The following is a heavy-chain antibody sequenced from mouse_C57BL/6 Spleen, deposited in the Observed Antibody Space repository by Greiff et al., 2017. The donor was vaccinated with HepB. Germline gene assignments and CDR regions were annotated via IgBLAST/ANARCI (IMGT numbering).Heavy chain of an antibody. CDR1: GYTFTDYY. Sequence: EVQLQQSGPELVKPGASVKISCKASGYTFTDYYMNWVKQSHGTSLEWIGDINPNNGGTSYNQKFKGKATLTVDKSSSTAYMEPRSLTYEDFAVYYGARHDGKGRWYCDVWGTGTTVTVAS. V-gene: IGHV1-26*01. J-gene: IGHJ1*03. CDR3: ARHDGKGRWYCDV. CDR2: INPNNGGT. D-gene: IGHD1-1*01.